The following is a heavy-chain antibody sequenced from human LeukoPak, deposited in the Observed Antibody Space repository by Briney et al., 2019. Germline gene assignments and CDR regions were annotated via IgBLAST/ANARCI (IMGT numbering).Heavy chain of an antibody. Sequence: PGGSLRLSCIASGFTFSNYGMSWVRQAPGKGLEWVSVIYSGGSTYYADSVKGRFTISRDNSKNTLYLQMNSLRAEDTAVYYCARVAAGAGAFDIWGQGTMVTVSS. CDR1: GFTFSNYG. CDR2: IYSGGST. V-gene: IGHV3-53*01. J-gene: IGHJ3*02. CDR3: ARVAAGAGAFDI. D-gene: IGHD6-13*01.